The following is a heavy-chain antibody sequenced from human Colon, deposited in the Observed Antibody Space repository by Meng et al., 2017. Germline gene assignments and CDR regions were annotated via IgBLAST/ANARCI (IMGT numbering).Heavy chain of an antibody. J-gene: IGHJ5*02. Sequence: QVQLQESGPGLVKPSQTLSLSFSVSGDSISNTESYWGWIRQPPGKGLEWIGYKHYSGTTYYTPSLRRRVTVSIDTSKNQFSLEVTSVTAADTAVYYCVRSSGWVRTGFDPWGQGTLVTVSS. CDR3: VRSSGWVRTGFDP. D-gene: IGHD6-19*01. CDR1: GDSISNTESY. V-gene: IGHV4-30-4*01. CDR2: KHYSGTT.